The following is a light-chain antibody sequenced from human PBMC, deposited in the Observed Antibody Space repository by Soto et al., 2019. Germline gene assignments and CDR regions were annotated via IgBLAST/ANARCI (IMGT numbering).Light chain of an antibody. CDR3: QQYNNWWT. CDR2: GAS. CDR1: QDISTS. V-gene: IGKV1-27*01. J-gene: IGKJ1*01. Sequence: IHLTQSPSCLSAFLGDRVTINYRASQDISTSLAWYQQKPGKVPNLLIYGASTLQSGVPSRFSGSGSGTEFTLTISSLQSEDFAVYYCQQYNNWWTFGQGTKVDIK.